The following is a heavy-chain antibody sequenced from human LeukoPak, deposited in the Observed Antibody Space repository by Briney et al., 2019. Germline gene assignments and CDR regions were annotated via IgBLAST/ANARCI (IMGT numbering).Heavy chain of an antibody. D-gene: IGHD6-6*01. Sequence: SGTLSLTCAVSGGSISSSNWWSWVRQPPGKGLEWIGEIYHSGSANYNPSLKSRVTISVDKSKNQFSLNLNSVTAADTAVYYCARGGAARLHFQNWGQGTLVTVSS. V-gene: IGHV4-4*02. J-gene: IGHJ1*01. CDR1: GGSISSSNW. CDR3: ARGGAARLHFQN. CDR2: IYHSGSA.